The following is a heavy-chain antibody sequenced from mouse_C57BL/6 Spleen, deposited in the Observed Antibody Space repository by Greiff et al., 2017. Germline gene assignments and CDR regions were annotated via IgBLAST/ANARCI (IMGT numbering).Heavy chain of an antibody. CDR1: GYAFSSSW. Sequence: VQLKESGPELVKPGASVKISCKASGYAFSSSWMNWVKQRPGKGLEWIGRIYPGDGDTNYNGKFKGKATLTADKSSSTAYMQLSSLTSEDSAVYFCARGGVFDYWGQGTTLTVSS. CDR2: IYPGDGDT. J-gene: IGHJ2*01. CDR3: ARGGVFDY. V-gene: IGHV1-82*01.